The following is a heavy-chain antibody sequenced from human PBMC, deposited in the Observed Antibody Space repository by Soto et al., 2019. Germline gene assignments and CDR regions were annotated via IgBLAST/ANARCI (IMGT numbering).Heavy chain of an antibody. CDR3: ARDQVAAAGKLRETDYYYYYGMDV. Sequence: ASVEVACKASGCTFSSYANSLVRQDPGQALEWMGGSIRIFGTANYAEKLEGRVTITADESTSTAYMELSSLRSEDTAVYYCARDQVAAAGKLRETDYYYYYGMDVWGQGTTVTVSS. V-gene: IGHV1-69*13. D-gene: IGHD6-13*01. CDR1: GCTFSSYA. J-gene: IGHJ6*02. CDR2: SIRIFGTA.